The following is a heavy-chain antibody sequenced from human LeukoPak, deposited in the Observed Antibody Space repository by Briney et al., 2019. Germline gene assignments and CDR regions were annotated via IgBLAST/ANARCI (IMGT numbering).Heavy chain of an antibody. D-gene: IGHD3-22*01. J-gene: IGHJ4*02. CDR1: GFTFSSYE. CDR3: ARDNYDSSGYYFD. Sequence: GGSLTLSCAASGFTFSSYEMNWVRQAPGKGLEWVSYISSSGSTIYYADSVKGRFTISRDNAKNSLYLQMSSLRAEDTAVYYCARDNYDSSGYYFDWGQGTLVTVSS. V-gene: IGHV3-48*03. CDR2: ISSSGSTI.